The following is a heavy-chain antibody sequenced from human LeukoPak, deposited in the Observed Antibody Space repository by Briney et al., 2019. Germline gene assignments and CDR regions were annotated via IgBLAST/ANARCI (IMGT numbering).Heavy chain of an antibody. CDR3: ARAGGYSGYDSSSYYYYYMDV. V-gene: IGHV3-7*01. J-gene: IGHJ6*03. CDR1: GFTFSSYE. CDR2: IKQDGSEK. Sequence: GGSLRLSCAASGFTFSSYEMNWVRQAPGKGLEWVANIKQDGSEKYYVDSVKGRFTISRDNAKNSLYLQMNSLRAEDTAVYYCARAGGYSGYDSSSYYYYYMDVWGKGTTVTISS. D-gene: IGHD5-12*01.